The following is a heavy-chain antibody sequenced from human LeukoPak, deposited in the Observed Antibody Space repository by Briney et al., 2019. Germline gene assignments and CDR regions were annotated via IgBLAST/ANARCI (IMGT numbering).Heavy chain of an antibody. CDR3: ARSRGWWGAFDY. CDR2: INAGNGNT. Sequence: GGSLRLSCAASGFTFTSYAMHWVRQAPGQRLEWMGWINAGNGNTKYSQKFQGRVTITRDTSASTAYMELSSLRSEDTAVYYCARSRGWWGAFDYWGQGTLVTVSS. CDR1: GFTFTSYA. D-gene: IGHD6-19*01. V-gene: IGHV1-3*01. J-gene: IGHJ4*02.